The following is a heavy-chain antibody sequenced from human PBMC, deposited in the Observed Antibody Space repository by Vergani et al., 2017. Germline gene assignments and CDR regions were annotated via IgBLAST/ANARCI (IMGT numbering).Heavy chain of an antibody. CDR1: GGSISSYY. Sequence: QVQLQESGPGLVKPSETLSLTCTVSGGSISSYYWSWIRQPPGKGLEWIGYIYYSGSTNYNPSLKSRVTISVDTSKNQFSLKLSSVTAADTAVYYCAGAESGGYYRYFDLWGRGTLVTVSS. J-gene: IGHJ2*01. V-gene: IGHV4-59*01. D-gene: IGHD1-26*01. CDR2: IYYSGST. CDR3: AGAESGGYYRYFDL.